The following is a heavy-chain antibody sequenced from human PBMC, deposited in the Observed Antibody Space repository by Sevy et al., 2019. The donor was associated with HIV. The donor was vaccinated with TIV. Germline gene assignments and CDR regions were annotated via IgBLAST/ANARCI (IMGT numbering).Heavy chain of an antibody. CDR1: GFTFSSYE. CDR2: ISNSGTSI. D-gene: IGHD3-10*01. V-gene: IGHV3-48*03. J-gene: IGHJ4*02. Sequence: GGSLRLSCAASGFTFSSYEMNWVRQAPGKGLEWVSYISNSGTSIYYSDSVKGRFTISRDNTRNSLYLQMNSLRADDTAVYYCARDLPPSATMVEHFDYWGQGTLVTVSS. CDR3: ARDLPPSATMVEHFDY.